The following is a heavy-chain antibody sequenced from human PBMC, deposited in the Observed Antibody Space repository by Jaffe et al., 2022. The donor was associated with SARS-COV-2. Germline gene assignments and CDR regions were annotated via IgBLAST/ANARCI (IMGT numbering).Heavy chain of an antibody. V-gene: IGHV3-7*03. J-gene: IGHJ6*02. Sequence: EMQLVESGGGLVQPGGSLRLSCAASGFSIYNHWLTWVRQVPGKEMEWVAHIHTGGVEKDCVDSVKGRFTISRDNAKNSVYLQMNSLRVEDTAVYFCARGHYGLDVWGHGTSVAVSS. CDR1: GFSIYNHW. CDR3: ARGHYGLDV. CDR2: IHTGGVEK.